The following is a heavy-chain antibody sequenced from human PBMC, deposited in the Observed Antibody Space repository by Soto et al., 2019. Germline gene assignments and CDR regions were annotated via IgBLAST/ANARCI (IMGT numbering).Heavy chain of an antibody. CDR1: GFTFTSSA. V-gene: IGHV1-58*02. J-gene: IGHJ5*02. Sequence: QMQLVQSGPEVKKPGTSVKVSCKASGFTFTSSAMQGVRQARGRRLEWLGWIVVGRGHTNHAQKYPERVTITRDMLKSTSYMELSSSRSADTDVYYYAAQLYVNWFRIRSNWFDPWVQATLVTVSS. CDR2: IVVGRGHT. D-gene: IGHD3-9*01. CDR3: AAQLYVNWFRIRSNWFDP.